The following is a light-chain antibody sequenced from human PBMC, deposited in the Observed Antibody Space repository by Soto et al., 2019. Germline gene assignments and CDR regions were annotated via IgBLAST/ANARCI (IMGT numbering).Light chain of an antibody. V-gene: IGLV2-14*01. CDR2: DVS. J-gene: IGLJ2*01. Sequence: QSALTQPASVSGSPGQSITISCTGTSSDVGGYNYVSWYQQHPGKAPKLMIDDVSNRPSGVSNRFSGSKSGNTASLTISGLQAEDEGDYYCSSYTTSSTPVFGGGTKLTVL. CDR1: SSDVGGYNY. CDR3: SSYTTSSTPV.